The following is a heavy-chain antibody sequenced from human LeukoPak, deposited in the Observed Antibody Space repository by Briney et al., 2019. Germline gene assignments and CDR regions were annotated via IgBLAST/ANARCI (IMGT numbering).Heavy chain of an antibody. D-gene: IGHD3-22*01. J-gene: IGHJ3*02. CDR1: GYTFTSYG. CDR3: ARDHLPNYYDSSGSDAFDI. V-gene: IGHV1-18*01. CDR2: ISAYNGNT. Sequence: ASVKVSCKASGYTFTSYGISWVRQAPGQGLEWMGWISAYNGNTNYAQKLQGRVTMTTDTSTGTAYMELRSLRSDDTAVYYCARDHLPNYYDSSGSDAFDIWGQGTMVTVSS.